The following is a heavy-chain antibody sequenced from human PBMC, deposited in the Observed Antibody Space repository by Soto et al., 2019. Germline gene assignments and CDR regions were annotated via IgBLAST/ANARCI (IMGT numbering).Heavy chain of an antibody. J-gene: IGHJ4*02. V-gene: IGHV1-18*01. Sequence: ASVKVSCKASGYTFTSYGISWVRQAPGQGLEWMGWISAYNGNTNYAQKLQGRVTMTTDTSTSTAYMELRSLRSDDTAVYYCAKSYYYDSSRGFNYGGQETLVTVSS. CDR1: GYTFTSYG. D-gene: IGHD3-22*01. CDR2: ISAYNGNT. CDR3: AKSYYYDSSRGFNY.